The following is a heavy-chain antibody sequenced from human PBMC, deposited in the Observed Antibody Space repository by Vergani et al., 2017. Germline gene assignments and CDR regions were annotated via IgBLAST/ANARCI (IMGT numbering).Heavy chain of an antibody. V-gene: IGHV5-10-1*01. D-gene: IGHD2-15*01. CDR3: AVGYCSGGSCHSRYYYGMDV. CDR1: GYSFTSYW. J-gene: IGHJ6*02. Sequence: EVQLVQSGAEVKKPGESLRISCKGFGYSFTSYWISWVRQMPGKGLEWMGRIDPSDSYTNYSPSFQGHVTISADKSISTAYLQGSSLKASDTAMYYCAVGYCSGGSCHSRYYYGMDVWGQGTTVTVSS. CDR2: IDPSDSYT.